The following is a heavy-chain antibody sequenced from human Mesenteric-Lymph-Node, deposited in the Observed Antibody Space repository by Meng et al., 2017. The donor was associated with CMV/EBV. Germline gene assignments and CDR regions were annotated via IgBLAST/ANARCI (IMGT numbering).Heavy chain of an antibody. CDR3: ARSGLSDAFDI. V-gene: IGHV3-11*01. CDR2: ISGSGITV. J-gene: IGHJ3*02. CDR1: GFTFSDYY. D-gene: IGHD5-12*01. Sequence: GGSLRLSCAASGFTFSDYYMSWIRQAPGKGLEWVSYISGSGITVYYADSVKGRFTMSRDNAQNPLYLQMNGLRADDTAVYYCARSGLSDAFDIWGQGTMVTVSS.